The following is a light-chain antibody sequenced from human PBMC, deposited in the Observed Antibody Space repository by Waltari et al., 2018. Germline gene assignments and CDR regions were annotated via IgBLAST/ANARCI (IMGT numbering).Light chain of an antibody. V-gene: IGLV2-23*03. CDR3: CSNVGSSVF. CDR2: KGN. CDR1: HSNVGSYKL. Sequence: QSALTQPASVSGSPGQSLTISCTGFHSNVGSYKLVSWYQKHPGKAPKLLMYKGNRRPSGVSNRFSGSKSDNTASLTLSGLQAEDEADYYCCSNVGSSVFFGGGTKLTVL. J-gene: IGLJ2*01.